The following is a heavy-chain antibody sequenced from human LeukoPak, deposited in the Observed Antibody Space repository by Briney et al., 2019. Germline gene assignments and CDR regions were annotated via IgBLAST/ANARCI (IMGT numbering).Heavy chain of an antibody. CDR2: INPNSGGT. D-gene: IGHD1-26*01. V-gene: IGHV1-2*02. J-gene: IGHJ4*02. CDR1: GYTFTGYY. Sequence: GASVEVSCKATGYTFTGYYMHWVRQAPGQGLEWMGWINPNSGGTNYAQKFQGRVTMTRDTSISTAYMELSRLRSDDTAAYYCAREESGSYPPADYWGQGTLVTVSS. CDR3: AREESGSYPPADY.